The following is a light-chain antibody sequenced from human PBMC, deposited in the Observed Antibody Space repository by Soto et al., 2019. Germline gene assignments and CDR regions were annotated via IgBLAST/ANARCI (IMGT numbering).Light chain of an antibody. CDR3: SSYTSSSTYV. CDR2: DVS. V-gene: IGLV2-14*01. J-gene: IGLJ1*01. Sequence: QSALTKPASVSGSPGQSIAISCTGASSDVGGYNYVSWYQQHPGKAPRLMIYDVSNRPSGVSDRFSGSKSGNTASLTISGLQAEDEAEYYCSSYTSSSTYVFGTGTKLTVL. CDR1: SSDVGGYNY.